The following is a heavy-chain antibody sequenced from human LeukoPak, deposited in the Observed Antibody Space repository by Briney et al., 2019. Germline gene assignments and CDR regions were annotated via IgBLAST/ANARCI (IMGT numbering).Heavy chain of an antibody. CDR2: ISYDGSNK. V-gene: IGHV3-30-3*01. CDR1: GFTFSSYA. CDR3: ARTTVTSGSYGFDI. Sequence: GGSLRLSSAASGFTFSSYAMHWVRQAPGKGLEWVAVISYDGSNKYYADSVKGRFTISRDNSKNTLYLQMNSLRAEDTAVYYCARTTVTSGSYGFDIWGQGTKVTVSS. D-gene: IGHD4-11*01. J-gene: IGHJ3*02.